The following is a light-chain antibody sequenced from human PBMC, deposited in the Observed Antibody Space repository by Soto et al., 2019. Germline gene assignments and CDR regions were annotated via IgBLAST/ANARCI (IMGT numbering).Light chain of an antibody. CDR2: EDD. V-gene: IGLV6-57*01. Sequence: NFMLTQPHSVSESPGKTISISCTRSDGSIASSYVQWYQQRPGTSPTTVICEDDQRPSGVPDRFSGSIDTSSNSASLTISGLQTEDEADYYCQSYDTFHLVFGGGTKVTVL. J-gene: IGLJ3*02. CDR1: DGSIASSY. CDR3: QSYDTFHLV.